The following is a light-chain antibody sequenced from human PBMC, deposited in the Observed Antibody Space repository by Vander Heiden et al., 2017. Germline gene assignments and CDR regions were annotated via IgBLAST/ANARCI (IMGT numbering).Light chain of an antibody. CDR1: SLRSYY. J-gene: IGLJ3*02. CDR3: NSRDSSVNHLV. CDR2: GKN. V-gene: IGLV3-19*01. Sequence: SSELTQDPAVSVALGQTVRITCQGDSLRSYYASWYQQKPGQAPVLVIYGKNHRPSGIPDRFSGSSSGNTASLTITGAQAEDEADYYCNSRDSSVNHLVFGGGTKLTVL.